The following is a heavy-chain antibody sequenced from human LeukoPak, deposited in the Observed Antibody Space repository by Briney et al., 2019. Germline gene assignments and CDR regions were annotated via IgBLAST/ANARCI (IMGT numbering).Heavy chain of an antibody. J-gene: IGHJ4*02. CDR3: ARDAGTGYFDY. D-gene: IGHD1-1*01. V-gene: IGHV3-48*02. CDR2: ISASSSTK. Sequence: PGGSLRLSCVASGSTFSSFSMNWVRQAPGKGLEWISYISASSSTKYYADSVKGRFTISRDNAKNSLSLQINSLRDEDTAVFYCARDAGTGYFDYWGQGTLVTVSS. CDR1: GSTFSSFS.